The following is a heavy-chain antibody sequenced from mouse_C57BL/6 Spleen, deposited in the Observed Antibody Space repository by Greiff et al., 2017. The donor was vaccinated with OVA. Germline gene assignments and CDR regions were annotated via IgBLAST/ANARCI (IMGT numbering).Heavy chain of an antibody. J-gene: IGHJ1*03. Sequence: QVQLQQPGAELVRPGTSVKLSCKASGYTFTSYWMHWVKQRPGQGLEWIGVIDPSDSYTNYNQKFKGKATLTVDTSSSTAYMQLSSLTSEDSAVYYCARNSLITTVVARGYWYFDVWGTGTTVTVSS. CDR3: ARNSLITTVVARGYWYFDV. D-gene: IGHD1-1*01. CDR1: GYTFTSYW. V-gene: IGHV1-59*01. CDR2: IDPSDSYT.